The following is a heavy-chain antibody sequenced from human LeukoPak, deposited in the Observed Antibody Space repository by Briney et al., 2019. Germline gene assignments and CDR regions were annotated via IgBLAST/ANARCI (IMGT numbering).Heavy chain of an antibody. CDR2: ISSSSSTI. J-gene: IGHJ4*02. D-gene: IGHD6-13*01. CDR3: ARDPHIAAAGTIFDY. Sequence: GGSLRLSCAVSGFTFSSCSMNWVRQAPGKGLEWVSYISSSSSTIYYADSVKGRFTISRDNAKNSLYLQMNSLRDEDSAVYYCARDPHIAAAGTIFDYWGQGTLVTVSP. CDR1: GFTFSSCS. V-gene: IGHV3-48*02.